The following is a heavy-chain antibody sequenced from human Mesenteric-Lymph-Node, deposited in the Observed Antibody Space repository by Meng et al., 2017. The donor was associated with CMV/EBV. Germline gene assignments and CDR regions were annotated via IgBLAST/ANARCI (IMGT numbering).Heavy chain of an antibody. V-gene: IGHV3-48*03. CDR3: ARFAGYYYYYAMDV. D-gene: IGHD6-25*01. Sequence: GESLKISCAASGFTFSSFEINWVRQAPGKGLEWVACVSETGSSLYYADSVKGRFTISRDNTKNSVSLQMNSLRAKDTAVYYCARFAGYYYYYAMDVWGQGTTVTVSS. CDR2: VSETGSSL. CDR1: GFTFSSFE. J-gene: IGHJ6*02.